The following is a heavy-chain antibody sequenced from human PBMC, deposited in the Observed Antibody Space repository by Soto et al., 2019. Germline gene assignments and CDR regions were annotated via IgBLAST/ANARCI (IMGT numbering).Heavy chain of an antibody. D-gene: IGHD3-10*01. CDR3: ARRGSYSTLDY. J-gene: IGHJ4*02. CDR1: GGSISSYY. Sequence: QVQLQESGPGLVKPSETLSLTCTVSGGSISSYYWSWIRQPPGKGLEWIGYTYYSGSTNYNPSLKSRVTISVDTSKNQFSLKLSSVTAADTAVYYCARRGSYSTLDYWGQGTLVTVSS. V-gene: IGHV4-59*08. CDR2: TYYSGST.